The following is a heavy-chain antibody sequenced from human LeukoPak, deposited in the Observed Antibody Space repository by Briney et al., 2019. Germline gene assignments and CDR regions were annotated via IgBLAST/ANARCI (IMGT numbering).Heavy chain of an antibody. D-gene: IGHD6-6*01. CDR3: ARSEEGYSSSSE. J-gene: IGHJ4*02. CDR2: ISSSSSYI. CDR1: GFTFSSYA. V-gene: IGHV3-21*01. Sequence: GGSLRLSCAASGFTFSSYAMNWVRQAPGKGLEWVSSISSSSSYIYYADSVKGRFTISRDNAKNSLYLQMNSLRAEDTAVYYCARSEEGYSSSSEWGQGTLVTVSS.